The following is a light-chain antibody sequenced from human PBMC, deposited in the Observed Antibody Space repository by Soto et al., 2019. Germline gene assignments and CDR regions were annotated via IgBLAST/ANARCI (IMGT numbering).Light chain of an antibody. CDR2: DVS. J-gene: IGLJ1*01. CDR1: SSDVGGYNY. CDR3: SSYTSSSTYV. Sequence: QSALTQPASVSGSPGQSITSSCTGTSSDVGGYNYVSWYQQHPGKAPKLMIYDVSNRPSGVSNRFSGSKSGNTASLTISGLQAEYEADYYCSSYTSSSTYVFGTGTKVTVL. V-gene: IGLV2-14*01.